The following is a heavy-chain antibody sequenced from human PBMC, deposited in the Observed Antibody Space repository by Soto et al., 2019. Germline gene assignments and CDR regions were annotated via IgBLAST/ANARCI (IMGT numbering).Heavy chain of an antibody. J-gene: IGHJ4*02. D-gene: IGHD3-9*01. CDR1: GGTFSSYA. Sequence: QVQLVQSGAEVKKPGSSVKVSCKASGGTFSSYAISWVRQAPGRGLEWMGGIIPIFGTANYAQKFQGRVTITADESTSTAYMELSSLRSEDTAVYYCARDRLRYFDWLLSEWGQGTLVTVSS. CDR2: IIPIFGTA. V-gene: IGHV1-69*01. CDR3: ARDRLRYFDWLLSE.